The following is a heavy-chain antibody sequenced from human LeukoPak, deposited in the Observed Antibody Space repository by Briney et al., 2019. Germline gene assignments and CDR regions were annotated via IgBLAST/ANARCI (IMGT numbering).Heavy chain of an antibody. CDR3: ARDPGGRFDP. V-gene: IGHV6-1*01. D-gene: IGHD3-16*01. CDR1: GDSVSSNTAA. Sequence: SQTLSLTCAISGDSVSSNTAAWNWIRQSPSRGLEWLGRTYYRSKWFNDFAVSVKSRITINPDTSKNQFSLHLNSVTPEDTSVYYCARDPGGRFDPWGQGTLVTVSS. CDR2: TYYRSKWFN. J-gene: IGHJ5*02.